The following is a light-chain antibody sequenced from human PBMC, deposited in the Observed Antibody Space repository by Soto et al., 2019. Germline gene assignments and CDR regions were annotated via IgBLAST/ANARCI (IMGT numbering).Light chain of an antibody. CDR2: AAS. CDR3: QKDKSIPRR. CDR1: QGISNY. Sequence: PITTTTGSLSGSVVNIVIITCRARQGISNYLAWYQQKPGKVPKLLIYAASTLQSGVPSRFSGSGSGTDFTLTISSLEPGDVATYYCQKDKSIPRRFCHVSKVDIK. V-gene: IGKV1-27*01. J-gene: IGKJ1*01.